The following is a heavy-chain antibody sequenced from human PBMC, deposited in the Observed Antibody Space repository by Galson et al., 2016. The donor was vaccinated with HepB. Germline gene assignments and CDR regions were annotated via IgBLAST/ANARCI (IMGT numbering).Heavy chain of an antibody. Sequence: SLRLSCAASGFTFSDWDFHWVRQAPGKGLDWVAVISKTGDTTFYGDSVKGRFTISRDNSKNTEDLQMNSLRAEDTAVYYCARGVAGCDYWGQGTLVSVSS. CDR2: ISKTGDTT. J-gene: IGHJ4*02. CDR3: ARGVAGCDY. D-gene: IGHD6-19*01. CDR1: GFTFSDWD. V-gene: IGHV3-30-3*01.